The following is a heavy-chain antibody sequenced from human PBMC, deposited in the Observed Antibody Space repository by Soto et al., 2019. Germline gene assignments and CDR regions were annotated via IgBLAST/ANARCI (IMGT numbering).Heavy chain of an antibody. J-gene: IGHJ6*02. CDR2: IDPSDSYT. V-gene: IGHV5-10-1*01. Sequence: GESLKISCKASGYSFTSYWISWVRQMPGKGLEWMGRIDPSDSYTNYSPSFQGHVTISADKSISTAYLQWSSLKASDTAMYYCARLGCSSTSCYDDYYYGMDVWGQGTTVTVSS. CDR1: GYSFTSYW. D-gene: IGHD2-2*01. CDR3: ARLGCSSTSCYDDYYYGMDV.